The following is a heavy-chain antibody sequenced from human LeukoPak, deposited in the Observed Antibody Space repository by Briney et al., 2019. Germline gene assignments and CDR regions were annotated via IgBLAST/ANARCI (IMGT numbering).Heavy chain of an antibody. V-gene: IGHV1-46*01. CDR3: ARGGIAVAATLATFDI. J-gene: IGHJ3*02. Sequence: ASVKVSCKASGYTXTTYYIHWVRQAPGQGREWMETTNPSGGATNYAQNLQGRVTMTRDTSTSTVYMEVGSLTSVDTAVYYCARGGIAVAATLATFDIWGQGTMVTVSS. D-gene: IGHD6-19*01. CDR2: TNPSGGAT. CDR1: GYTXTTYY.